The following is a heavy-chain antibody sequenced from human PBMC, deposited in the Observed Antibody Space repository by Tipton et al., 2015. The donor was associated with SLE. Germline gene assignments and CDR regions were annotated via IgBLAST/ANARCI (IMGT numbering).Heavy chain of an antibody. CDR2: ISYDGSNK. J-gene: IGHJ3*02. V-gene: IGHV3-30*04. Sequence: RSLRLSCAASGFTFSSYAMHWVRQAPGKGLEWVAVISYDGSNKYYADSVKGRFTIPRDNSKNTLYLQMNSLRAEDTAVYYCARDNSIADAFDIWGQGTMVTVSS. CDR3: ARDNSIADAFDI. CDR1: GFTFSSYA. D-gene: IGHD6-6*01.